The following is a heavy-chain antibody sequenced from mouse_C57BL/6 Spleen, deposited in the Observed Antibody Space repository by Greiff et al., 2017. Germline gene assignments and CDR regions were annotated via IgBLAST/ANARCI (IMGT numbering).Heavy chain of an antibody. CDR3: ARPHSGAYYFDY. D-gene: IGHD3-1*01. J-gene: IGHJ2*01. CDR2: ISSGGSYT. V-gene: IGHV5-6*01. Sequence: EVKLMESGGDLVKPGGSLKLSCAASGFTFSSYGMSWVRQTPDKRLEWVATISSGGSYTYYPDSVKGRFTISRYNAKHTLYLQMSSLKSEDTAMYYCARPHSGAYYFDYWGQGTTLTVSS. CDR1: GFTFSSYG.